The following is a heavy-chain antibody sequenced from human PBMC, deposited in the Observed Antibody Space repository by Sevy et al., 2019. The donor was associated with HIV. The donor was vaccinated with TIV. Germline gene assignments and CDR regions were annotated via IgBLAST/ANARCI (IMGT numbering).Heavy chain of an antibody. D-gene: IGHD1-1*01. J-gene: IGHJ6*02. V-gene: IGHV3-53*01. Sequence: GGSLRLSCAASGFTVSSNYMSWVRQAPGKGLEWVSVIYSGGRTYYADSVKGGLTISRDNSKNKLYLKMNSLRAEDTGVYYCARDAIWNDGRLGRYYYGMDVWGQGTTVTVSS. CDR3: ARDAIWNDGRLGRYYYGMDV. CDR2: IYSGGRT. CDR1: GFTVSSNY.